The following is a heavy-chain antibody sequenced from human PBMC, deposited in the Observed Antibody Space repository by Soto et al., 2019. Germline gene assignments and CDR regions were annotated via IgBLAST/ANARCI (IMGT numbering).Heavy chain of an antibody. J-gene: IGHJ5*02. CDR3: TRAGCSSATCYFTGNWFDP. D-gene: IGHD2-2*01. Sequence: GGSLRLSCAASGFTVSSNYMNWVRQAPGKGLEWVSVIYDGGSTSYADSAKGRFTISRDNSTNTLYLQMNSLRAEDTAVYYCTRAGCSSATCYFTGNWFDPWGQGTLVTVSS. CDR2: IYDGGST. V-gene: IGHV3-53*01. CDR1: GFTVSSNY.